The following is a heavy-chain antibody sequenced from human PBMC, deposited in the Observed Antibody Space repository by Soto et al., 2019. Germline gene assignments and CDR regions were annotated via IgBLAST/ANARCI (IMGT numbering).Heavy chain of an antibody. CDR2: IYYSGST. CDR3: ARRDGAARPVPYYFDY. CDR1: GGSISSSSYY. J-gene: IGHJ4*02. Sequence: PSETLSLTCTVSGGSISSSSYYWGWIRQPPGKGLEWIGSIYYSGSTYYNPSLKSRVTISVDTSKNQFSLKLSSVTAADTAVYYCARRDGAARPVPYYFDYWGKGTLVTVSS. D-gene: IGHD6-6*01. V-gene: IGHV4-39*01.